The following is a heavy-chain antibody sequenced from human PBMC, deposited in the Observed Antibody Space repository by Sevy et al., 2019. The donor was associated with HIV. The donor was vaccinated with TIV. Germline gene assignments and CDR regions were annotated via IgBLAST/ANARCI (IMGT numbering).Heavy chain of an antibody. CDR1: GYTITGYY. J-gene: IGHJ3*02. CDR3: ASIVGYCSGGSCYDAFDI. V-gene: IGHV1-2*02. CDR2: INPNSGGT. Sequence: ASVKVSCKASGYTITGYYMHWVRQAPGQGLEWMGWINPNSGGTNYAQKFQGRVTMTRDTSISTAYMELGRLRSDDTAVYYCASIVGYCSGGSCYDAFDIWGQGTMVTVSS. D-gene: IGHD2-15*01.